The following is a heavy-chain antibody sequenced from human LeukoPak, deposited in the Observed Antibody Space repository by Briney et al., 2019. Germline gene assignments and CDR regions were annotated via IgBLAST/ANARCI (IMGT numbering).Heavy chain of an antibody. J-gene: IGHJ3*02. Sequence: GGSLRLSCAASGFTFSSYWMNWARQAPGKGLEWVASINHNGNVNYYVDSVKGRFTISRDNAKNSLYLQMSNLRAEDTAVYYCVRGDALDIWGQGTMVTVSS. CDR2: INHNGNVN. V-gene: IGHV3-7*03. CDR3: VRGDALDI. CDR1: GFTFSSYW.